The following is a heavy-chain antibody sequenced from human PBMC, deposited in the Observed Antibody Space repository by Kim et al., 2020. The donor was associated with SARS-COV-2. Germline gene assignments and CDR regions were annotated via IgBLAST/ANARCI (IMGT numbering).Heavy chain of an antibody. Sequence: ADSVEGRFPISKDNSKNPLYLQMNSLRAEDTAVYYCARGGSYYYYGMDVWGQGTTVTVSS. CDR3: ARGGSYYYYGMDV. V-gene: IGHV3-53*01. D-gene: IGHD3-16*01. J-gene: IGHJ6*02.